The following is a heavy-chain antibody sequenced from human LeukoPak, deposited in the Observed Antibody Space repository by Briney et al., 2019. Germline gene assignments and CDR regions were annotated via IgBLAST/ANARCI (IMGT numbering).Heavy chain of an antibody. J-gene: IGHJ6*03. CDR1: GFTFSSYA. Sequence: GGSLRLSCAASGFTFSSYAMSWVRQAPGKGLEWVSAISGSGGSTYYADSVKGRFTISRDNSKNTLYLQMNSLRAEDTAVYYCASGGVVVPAAMVGWYMDVWGKGTTVTVSS. D-gene: IGHD2-2*01. CDR3: ASGGVVVPAAMVGWYMDV. CDR2: ISGSGGST. V-gene: IGHV3-23*01.